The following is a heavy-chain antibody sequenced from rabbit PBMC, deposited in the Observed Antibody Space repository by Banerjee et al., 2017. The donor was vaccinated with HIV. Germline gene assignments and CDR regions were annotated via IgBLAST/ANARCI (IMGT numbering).Heavy chain of an antibody. CDR3: AKSYSSNSYYSDL. V-gene: IGHV1S45*01. D-gene: IGHD1-1*01. CDR1: GFSFSGRYY. CDR2: FYSDDDST. J-gene: IGHJ4*01. Sequence: QQQLEESGGGLVKPGGTLTLTCTASGFSFSGRYYMCWVRQAPGKGLEWIACFYSDDDSTYYASWAKGRFTISKTSSTTVTLQMTSLTAADTATYFCAKSYSSNSYYSDLWGQGTLVTVS.